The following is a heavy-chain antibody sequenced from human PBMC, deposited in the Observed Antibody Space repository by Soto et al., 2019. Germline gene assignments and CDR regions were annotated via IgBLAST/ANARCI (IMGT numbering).Heavy chain of an antibody. CDR3: ARRENGYSYGYADY. J-gene: IGHJ4*02. V-gene: IGHV4-39*01. D-gene: IGHD5-18*01. CDR1: GGSISSSSYY. Sequence: QLQLQESGPGLVKPSETLSLTCTVSGGSISSSSYYWGWIRQPPGKGLEWIGSIYYSGSTYYNPSLKSRVTISVDTSKNQFSLKLSSVTAADTAVYYCARRENGYSYGYADYWGQGTLVTVSS. CDR2: IYYSGST.